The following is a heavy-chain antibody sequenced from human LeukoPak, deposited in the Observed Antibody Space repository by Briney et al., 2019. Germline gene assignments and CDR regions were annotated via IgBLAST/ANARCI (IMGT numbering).Heavy chain of an antibody. CDR2: INPNSGGT. V-gene: IGHV1-2*02. CDR1: GYTFTGYY. D-gene: IGHD1-26*01. Sequence: ASVKVSCKASGYTFTGYYMHWVRQAPGQGLEWMGWINPNSGGTNYAQKFQGRVTMTRDTSISTAYMELSGLRSDDTAVYYCARVGMTLDAFDIWGQGTMVTVSS. CDR3: ARVGMTLDAFDI. J-gene: IGHJ3*02.